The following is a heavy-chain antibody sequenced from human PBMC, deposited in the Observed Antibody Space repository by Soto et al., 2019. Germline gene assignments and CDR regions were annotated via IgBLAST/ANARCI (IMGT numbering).Heavy chain of an antibody. V-gene: IGHV4-30-2*01. CDR2: IYSGTT. J-gene: IGHJ4*02. Sequence: PSETMSLTCAVSGGSIISGGYSWSWIRQPPGKGLEWIGYIYSGTTHYNPSLESRVTIAMDRSKNQASLSLKSVTAADTAVYYCAREDSGAFFDFWGQGTLVTVSS. CDR3: AREDSGAFFDF. D-gene: IGHD2-15*01. CDR1: GGSIISGGYS.